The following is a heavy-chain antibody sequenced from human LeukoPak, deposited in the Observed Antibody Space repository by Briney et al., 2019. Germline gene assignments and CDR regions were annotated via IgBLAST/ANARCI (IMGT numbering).Heavy chain of an antibody. CDR2: IYHGGST. V-gene: IGHV4-39*07. D-gene: IGHD2-21*01. Sequence: SETLSLTCTVSGGSISSRNYYWDWIRQPPGKGLEWIGSIYHGGSTYYNPSLKSRVTISVDTSKNQFSLKLISVTAADTAVYYCARDRMWSNWFDPWGQGTLVTVSS. J-gene: IGHJ5*02. CDR3: ARDRMWSNWFDP. CDR1: GGSISSRNYY.